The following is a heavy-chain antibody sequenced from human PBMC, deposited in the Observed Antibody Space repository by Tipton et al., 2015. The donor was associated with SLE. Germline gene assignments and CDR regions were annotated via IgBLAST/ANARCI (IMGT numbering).Heavy chain of an antibody. CDR1: GASISSHY. V-gene: IGHV4-59*11. J-gene: IGHJ4*02. D-gene: IGHD2-15*01. Sequence: GSLRLSCTVSGASISSHYWNWIRQSPGKGLEWIGYIHYSRDTNYNPSLKSRVTISVDTSKNQLSLKLTSVTAAGTAVYYCARGSVVADDYWGQGTLVTVSS. CDR2: IHYSRDT. CDR3: ARGSVVADDY.